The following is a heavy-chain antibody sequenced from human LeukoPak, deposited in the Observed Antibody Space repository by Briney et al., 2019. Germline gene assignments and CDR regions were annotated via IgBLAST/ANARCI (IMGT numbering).Heavy chain of an antibody. CDR2: IDPSDSYT. J-gene: IGHJ6*04. V-gene: IGHV5-10-1*01. CDR1: GYSFTSCW. D-gene: IGHD6-13*01. Sequence: GESLKISCKGSGYSFTSCWISWVRQMPGKGLEWLGRIDPSDSYTNYSPSFQGHVTISADKSISTAYLQWSSLKASDTAMYYCARLLIAAAGTGRYYYYGMDVWGKGTTVTVSS. CDR3: ARLLIAAAGTGRYYYYGMDV.